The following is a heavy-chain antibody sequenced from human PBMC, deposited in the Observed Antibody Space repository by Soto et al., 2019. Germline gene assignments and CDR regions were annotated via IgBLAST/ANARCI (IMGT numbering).Heavy chain of an antibody. D-gene: IGHD3-3*01. V-gene: IGHV5-51*01. CDR3: ARFRRGGVLRFLEWSKQGGFDY. Sequence: PGESLKISCKGSGYSFTSYWIGWVRQMPGKGLEWMGIIYPGDSDTRYSPSFQGQVTISADKSISTAYLQWSSLKAWDTAMYYCARFRRGGVLRFLEWSKQGGFDYWGQGTLVTVSS. J-gene: IGHJ4*02. CDR2: IYPGDSDT. CDR1: GYSFTSYW.